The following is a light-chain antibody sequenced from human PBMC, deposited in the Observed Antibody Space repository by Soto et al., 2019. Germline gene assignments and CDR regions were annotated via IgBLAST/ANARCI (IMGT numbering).Light chain of an antibody. CDR1: QRVGSD. V-gene: IGKV3-15*01. CDR2: GAS. CDR3: QQYDTWPRT. Sequence: EIVLTHSPATLSVSPCERATXXXXASQRVGSDLAWYQQKPGQAPGLLIYGASSXXTGIPARFSGSGSGTEFTLTISSLQPEDFAGYYCQQYDTWPRTFGQGTKVDIK. J-gene: IGKJ1*01.